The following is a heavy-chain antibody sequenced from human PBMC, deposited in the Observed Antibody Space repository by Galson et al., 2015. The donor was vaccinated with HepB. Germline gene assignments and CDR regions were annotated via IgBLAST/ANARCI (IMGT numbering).Heavy chain of an antibody. CDR1: GFSFTRYA. CDR2: MSDNGDNK. V-gene: IGHV3-23*01. J-gene: IGHJ1*01. CDR3: ATRSGASGWYSYFQH. D-gene: IGHD6-19*01. Sequence: SLRLSCAASGFSFTRYAMTWVRQAPGTGLEWVSGMSDNGDNKLYADSVKGRFTISRDISKNTVYLQMNSLRVEDTAVYYCATRSGASGWYSYFQHWGQGTLVTVSS.